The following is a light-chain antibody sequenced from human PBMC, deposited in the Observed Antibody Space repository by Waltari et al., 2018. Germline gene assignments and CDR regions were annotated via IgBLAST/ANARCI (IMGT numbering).Light chain of an antibody. CDR1: QSILFTARNKSY. Sequence: IVMTQSPDSLAVSLGERATINCKSSQSILFTARNKSYLAWYQQKPGQPPKLLIYWVSTRESGVPDRFSGTGSGTDFTLTISSLQAEDVAVYYCQQYYVTPRTFGQGTKVEI. J-gene: IGKJ1*01. CDR2: WVS. V-gene: IGKV4-1*01. CDR3: QQYYVTPRT.